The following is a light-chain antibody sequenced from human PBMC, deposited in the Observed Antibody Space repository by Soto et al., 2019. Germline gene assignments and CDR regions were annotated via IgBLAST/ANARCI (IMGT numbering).Light chain of an antibody. CDR3: GADHGSGSNFIVV. CDR1: SGYSNYK. CDR2: VGTGGIVG. Sequence: QSVLTQPPSASASLVASVTLTCTLSSGYSNYKVDWYQQRPGKGPRFVMRVGTGGIVGSKGDGIPDRFSVLGSGLNRYLTIKNIQEEDESDYHCGADHGSGSNFIVVFGGGTKLTVL. J-gene: IGLJ2*01. V-gene: IGLV9-49*01.